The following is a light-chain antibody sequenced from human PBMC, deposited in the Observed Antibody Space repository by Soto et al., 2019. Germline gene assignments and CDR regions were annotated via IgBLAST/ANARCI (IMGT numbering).Light chain of an antibody. V-gene: IGKV3-20*01. CDR2: GAS. J-gene: IGKJ3*01. Sequence: EIVLTQSPGTLSLSPGERATLSCRASQSVSSSYLAWYQQKPGQAPRLLIYGASSRATGIPDRFSGSGSGTDFTLTISRLEPEDFAVYYCQQYGSSPLITFGPGTKV. CDR1: QSVSSSY. CDR3: QQYGSSPLIT.